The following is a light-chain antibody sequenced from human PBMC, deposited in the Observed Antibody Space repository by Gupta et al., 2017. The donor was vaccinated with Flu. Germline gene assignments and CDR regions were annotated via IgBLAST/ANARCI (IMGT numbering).Light chain of an antibody. J-gene: IGLJ2*01. CDR2: EVS. CDR1: SSDVGGYNY. CDR3: SSYTSSSTLV. V-gene: IGLV2-14*01. Sequence: SITISCTGTSSDVGGYNYVSWYQQHPGKAPKLMIYEVSNRPSGVSNRFSGSKSVNTASLTISGLQAEDEADYYCSSYTSSSTLVFGGGTKLTVL.